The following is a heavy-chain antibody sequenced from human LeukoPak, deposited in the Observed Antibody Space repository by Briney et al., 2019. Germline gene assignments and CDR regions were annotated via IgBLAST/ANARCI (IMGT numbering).Heavy chain of an antibody. Sequence: GGSLRLSCAAAGFTFSNYGMHWVRQAPGKGLEWVAVIWYDGSNKYYADSVKGRFTISRDNSKNTLYLQMNSLRAEDSAVYYCAKPRAAMSYYYYAMDVWGQGTTVTVSS. D-gene: IGHD2-2*01. CDR1: GFTFSNYG. J-gene: IGHJ6*02. CDR3: AKPRAAMSYYYYAMDV. V-gene: IGHV3-30*02. CDR2: IWYDGSNK.